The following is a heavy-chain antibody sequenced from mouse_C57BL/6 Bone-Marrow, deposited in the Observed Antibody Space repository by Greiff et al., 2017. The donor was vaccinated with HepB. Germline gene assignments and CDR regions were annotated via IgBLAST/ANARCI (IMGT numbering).Heavy chain of an antibody. V-gene: IGHV5-6*02. Sequence: DVMLVESGGDLVKPGGSLKLSCAASGFTFSSYGMSWVRQTPDKRLEWVATISSGGSYTYYPDSVKGRFTISRDNAKNTLYLQMSSLKSEDTAMYYCARSVVATSYYAMDYWGQGTSVTVSS. D-gene: IGHD1-1*01. CDR2: ISSGGSYT. CDR3: ARSVVATSYYAMDY. J-gene: IGHJ4*01. CDR1: GFTFSSYG.